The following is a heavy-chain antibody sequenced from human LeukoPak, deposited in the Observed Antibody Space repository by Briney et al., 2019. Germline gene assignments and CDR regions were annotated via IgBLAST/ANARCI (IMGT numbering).Heavy chain of an antibody. CDR1: GGSFSGYS. CDR3: ARLGMHERWLQLVDY. J-gene: IGHJ4*02. Sequence: SETLSLTCAVYGGSFSGYSWSWIRQPPGKGLEWIGEINHSGGTKYNPSLKSRVTISVDTSKNQFSLKLSSVTAADTAVYYCARLGMHERWLQLVDYWGQGTLVTVSS. V-gene: IGHV4-34*01. CDR2: INHSGGT. D-gene: IGHD5-24*01.